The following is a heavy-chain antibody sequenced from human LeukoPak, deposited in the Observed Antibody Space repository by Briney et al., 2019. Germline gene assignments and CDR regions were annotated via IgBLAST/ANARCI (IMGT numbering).Heavy chain of an antibody. CDR3: AKARQWLLRTADY. D-gene: IGHD6-19*01. V-gene: IGHV3-23*01. Sequence: GGSLRLSCAASGFTFSSYAMNWVRQAPGKGLEWVSGISGSGGSTSYTDSVKGRFTTSRDNSKNTLYLQMNSLRAEDTAVYYCAKARQWLLRTADYCGQGTLVTISS. CDR1: GFTFSSYA. CDR2: ISGSGGST. J-gene: IGHJ4*02.